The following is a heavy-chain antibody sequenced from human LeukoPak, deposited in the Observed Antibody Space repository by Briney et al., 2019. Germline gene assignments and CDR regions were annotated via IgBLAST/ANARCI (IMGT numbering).Heavy chain of an antibody. J-gene: IGHJ5*02. Sequence: SETLSLTCAVYGGSFSGYYWSWIRQPPGEGLEWIGEINHSGSTNYNPSLKSRVTISVDTSKNQFSLKLSSVTAADTAVYYCARGWYDTLTGSNWFDPWGQGTLVTVSS. CDR1: GGSFSGYY. V-gene: IGHV4-34*01. CDR3: ARGWYDTLTGSNWFDP. CDR2: INHSGST. D-gene: IGHD3-9*01.